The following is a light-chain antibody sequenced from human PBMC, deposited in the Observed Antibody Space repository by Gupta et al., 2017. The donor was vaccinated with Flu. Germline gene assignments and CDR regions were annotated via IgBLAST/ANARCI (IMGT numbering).Light chain of an antibody. CDR2: NAS. CDR3: QQRAGWPKT. CDR1: QSISSY. V-gene: IGKV3-11*01. Sequence: PATLSLSPGERATLSCRASQSISSYLAWYQQKPGQAPRLLISNASNRATGIPARFSGSGSGTDFTLTISSLEPEDFAVYYCQQRAGWPKTFGQGTKVEIK. J-gene: IGKJ1*01.